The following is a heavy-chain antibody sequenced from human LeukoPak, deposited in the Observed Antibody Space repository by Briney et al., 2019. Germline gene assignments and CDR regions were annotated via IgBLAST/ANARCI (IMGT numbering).Heavy chain of an antibody. CDR3: ASSRVVVVPAAIGSLGFYFDY. D-gene: IGHD2-2*02. CDR1: GGSFSGYY. CDR2: INHSGST. J-gene: IGHJ4*02. V-gene: IGHV4-34*01. Sequence: PSETLSLTCAVYGGSFSGYYWSWLRQPPGKGLEWLGEINHSGSTNYNPSLKSRATISVDTSKNQFSLKLSSVTAADTAVYYCASSRVVVVPAAIGSLGFYFDYWGQGTLVTVSS.